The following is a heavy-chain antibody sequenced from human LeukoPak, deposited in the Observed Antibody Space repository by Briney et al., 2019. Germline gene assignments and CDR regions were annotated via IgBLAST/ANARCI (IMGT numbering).Heavy chain of an antibody. Sequence: KPSETLSLTCTVSGGSISSYYWSWIRQPPGKGLEWIGYIYYSGSTNYNPSLKSRVTISVDTSKNQFSLKLSSVTAADTAVYYCARYNWNYSGWFDPWGQGTLVTVSS. CDR3: ARYNWNYSGWFDP. D-gene: IGHD1-7*01. CDR2: IYYSGST. CDR1: GGSISSYY. J-gene: IGHJ5*02. V-gene: IGHV4-59*01.